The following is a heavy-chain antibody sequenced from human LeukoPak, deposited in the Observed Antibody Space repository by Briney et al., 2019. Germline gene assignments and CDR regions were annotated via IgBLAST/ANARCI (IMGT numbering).Heavy chain of an antibody. CDR1: GYTFTGYY. D-gene: IGHD7-27*01. Sequence: ASVKVSCKASGYTFTGYYMHWVRQAPGQGLEWMGWINPNSGGTNYAQKFQGRVTMIRDTSTSTAYMELSRLRSDDTAVYYCARDPTDTKLGIGWGQGTMVTVSS. J-gene: IGHJ3*01. CDR2: INPNSGGT. CDR3: ARDPTDTKLGIG. V-gene: IGHV1-2*02.